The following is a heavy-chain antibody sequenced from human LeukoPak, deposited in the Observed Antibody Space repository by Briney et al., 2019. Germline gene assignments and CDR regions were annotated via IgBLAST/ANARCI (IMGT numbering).Heavy chain of an antibody. CDR3: ARAFGVPEYYFDY. CDR1: GFTFSSYW. V-gene: IGHV3-7*01. CDR2: IKQDGSEK. Sequence: GGSLRLSCAASGFTFSSYWMSWVRQAPGKGLEWVANIKQDGSEKYYVDSVEGRFTISRDNAKNSLYLQMNSLRAEDTAVYYCARAFGVPEYYFDYWGQGTLVTVSS. D-gene: IGHD3-16*01. J-gene: IGHJ4*02.